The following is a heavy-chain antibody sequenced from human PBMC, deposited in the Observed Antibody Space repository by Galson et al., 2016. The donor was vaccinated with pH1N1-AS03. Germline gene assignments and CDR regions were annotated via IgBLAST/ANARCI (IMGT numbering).Heavy chain of an antibody. CDR3: ARPYGGGY. CDR2: IYHRGYT. Sequence: SETLSLTCTVSGDSIGQSIYNWGWVRQPPGKGLEWIASIYHRGYTHYNPSLQSRVTISMDVAKNQFFLGMRSVSAADTAVYYCARPYGGGYWGQGTRVTVSS. CDR1: GDSIGQSIYN. J-gene: IGHJ4*02. D-gene: IGHD4-23*01. V-gene: IGHV4-39*07.